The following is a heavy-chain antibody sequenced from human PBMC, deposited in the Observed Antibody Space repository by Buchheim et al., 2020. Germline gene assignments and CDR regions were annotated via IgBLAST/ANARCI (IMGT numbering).Heavy chain of an antibody. CDR3: ARRDSSGWYYFDY. Sequence: QVQLQESGPGLVKPSETLSLTCTVSGGSISSYYWSWIRQPPGKGLEWIGYIYYSGSTNYNPSLKSRVTISVDTSKNQFSLKLSSVTAADTAVYYCARRDSSGWYYFDYWGQGTL. CDR2: IYYSGST. D-gene: IGHD6-19*01. V-gene: IGHV4-59*08. CDR1: GGSISSYY. J-gene: IGHJ4*02.